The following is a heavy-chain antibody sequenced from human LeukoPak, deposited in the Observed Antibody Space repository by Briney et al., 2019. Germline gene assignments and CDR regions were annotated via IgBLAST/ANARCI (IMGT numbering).Heavy chain of an antibody. V-gene: IGHV3-7*01. D-gene: IGHD3-22*01. CDR3: ARDDYYDSSGSITCYFDY. CDR2: IKQDGSEK. Sequence: PGGSLRLSCAASGFTFSSYWMGWVRQAPGKGLEWVANIKQDGSEKYYVVSVKGRFTISRDNAKNSLYLQMNSLRAEDTAVYYCARDDYYDSSGSITCYFDYWGQGTLVTVSS. J-gene: IGHJ4*02. CDR1: GFTFSSYW.